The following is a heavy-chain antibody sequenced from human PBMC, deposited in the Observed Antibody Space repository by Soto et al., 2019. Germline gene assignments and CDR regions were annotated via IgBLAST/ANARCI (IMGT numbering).Heavy chain of an antibody. CDR1: GVSISSYY. CDR3: ASGYDFWTTWFDP. Sequence: PSETLSLTCTVSGVSISSYYRSWIRQPPGKGLEWIGYIYYSGSTNYNPSLKRRVTISVDTSKNQFSLKLSSVTAADTAVYYCASGYDFWTTWFDPWGQGTLVTVSS. V-gene: IGHV4-59*01. CDR2: IYYSGST. D-gene: IGHD3-3*01. J-gene: IGHJ5*02.